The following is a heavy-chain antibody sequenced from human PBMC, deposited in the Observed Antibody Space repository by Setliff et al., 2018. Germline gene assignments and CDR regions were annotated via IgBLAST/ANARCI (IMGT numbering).Heavy chain of an antibody. CDR2: TAAAGDT. V-gene: IGHV3-13*04. Sequence: PGGSLRLSCAASGFTFSRYDIHWVRQVTGKGLEWVSGTAAAGDTYYADSVKGRFTISRENAKNSFYLQMNSLRTQDTAIYYCARDRGESTTWYALDGFDVWGQGTMVTVSS. D-gene: IGHD6-13*01. J-gene: IGHJ3*01. CDR3: ARDRGESTTWYALDGFDV. CDR1: GFTFSRYD.